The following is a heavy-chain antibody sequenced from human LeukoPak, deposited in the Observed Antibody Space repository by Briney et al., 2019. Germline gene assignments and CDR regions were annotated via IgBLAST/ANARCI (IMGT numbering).Heavy chain of an antibody. J-gene: IGHJ5*02. CDR2: INPSGGST. D-gene: IGHD2-2*01. Sequence: ASVKVSCKASGYTFTSYYMHWVRQAPGQGLEWMGIINPSGGSTSYAQKFQGRVTMTRDTSTSTVYMELSSLRSEDTAVYYCARDRVMVDLGYCSGTSCPPPDWFDPWGQGALVTVSS. V-gene: IGHV1-46*01. CDR3: ARDRVMVDLGYCSGTSCPPPDWFDP. CDR1: GYTFTSYY.